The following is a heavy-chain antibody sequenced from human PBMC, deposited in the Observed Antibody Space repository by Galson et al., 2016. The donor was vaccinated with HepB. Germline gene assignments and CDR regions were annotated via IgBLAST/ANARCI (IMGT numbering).Heavy chain of an antibody. CDR2: ISGSGGTT. D-gene: IGHD3-3*01. Sequence: SLRLSCAASGFPFSSYALSWVRQAPGKGLERVSVISGSGGTTYNADSVKGRFTISRDNSKNALYLQMNSLSAEDTAVYYCAKEPNYDLWSGHPFDYWGQGTFVSGSS. V-gene: IGHV3-23*01. CDR1: GFPFSSYA. J-gene: IGHJ4*02. CDR3: AKEPNYDLWSGHPFDY.